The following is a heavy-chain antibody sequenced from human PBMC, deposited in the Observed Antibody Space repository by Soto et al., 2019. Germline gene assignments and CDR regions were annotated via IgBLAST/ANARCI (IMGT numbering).Heavy chain of an antibody. Sequence: GGSLRLSCAASGITFSNAWMSWVRQVPGKGLEWVGRIKSKTHGGTTDYAAPVKGRFTISRDDSKNTLYLQMNSLKTEDTAVYYCSTDSRFLEWSSYYYGMDVWGPGTTVTVSS. D-gene: IGHD3-3*01. CDR1: GITFSNAW. J-gene: IGHJ6*02. V-gene: IGHV3-15*01. CDR2: IKSKTHGGTT. CDR3: STDSRFLEWSSYYYGMDV.